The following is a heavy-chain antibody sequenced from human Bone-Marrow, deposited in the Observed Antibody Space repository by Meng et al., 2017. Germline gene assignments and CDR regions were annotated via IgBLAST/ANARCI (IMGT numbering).Heavy chain of an antibody. V-gene: IGHV4-38-2*02. D-gene: IGHD3-22*01. CDR1: GYSISSGYY. Sequence: SETLSLTCSVSGYSISSGYYWGWIRQPPGKGLEWIGYIYYSGSTNYNPSLKSRVTISVDTSKNQFSLKLSSVTAADTAVYYCARASHYYDSSGYYVFDYWGQGTLVTVSS. J-gene: IGHJ4*02. CDR2: IYYSGST. CDR3: ARASHYYDSSGYYVFDY.